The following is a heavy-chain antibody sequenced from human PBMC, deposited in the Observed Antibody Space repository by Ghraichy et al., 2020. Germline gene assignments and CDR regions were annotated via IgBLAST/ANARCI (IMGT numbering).Heavy chain of an antibody. D-gene: IGHD6-6*01. CDR1: GGSIDYGGFY. Sequence: SETLSLTCTVSGGSIDYGGFYWSWIRQHPGKGPEWLGYIYYTGTTYSNLSLKSRLVISVDTSKNQFSLKLSSVTAADTAVYYCARGRSYSSSSYGLDVWGQGTTVTVSS. J-gene: IGHJ6*02. V-gene: IGHV4-31*03. CDR3: ARGRSYSSSSYGLDV. CDR2: IYYTGTT.